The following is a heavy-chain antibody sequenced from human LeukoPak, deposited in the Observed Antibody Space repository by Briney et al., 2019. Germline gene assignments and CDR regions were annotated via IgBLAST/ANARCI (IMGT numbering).Heavy chain of an antibody. J-gene: IGHJ4*02. D-gene: IGHD2-2*01. Sequence: ASVKVSCKASGYTFTAYYIHWVRQAPGQGLEWMGWINPNSGDTHYAQNFQGRVTMTRDTSISTAYLELSSLTSDDTAVYYCAREAHCSRSSCETDFCGQGTLVTVSS. V-gene: IGHV1-2*02. CDR2: INPNSGDT. CDR1: GYTFTAYY. CDR3: AREAHCSRSSCETDF.